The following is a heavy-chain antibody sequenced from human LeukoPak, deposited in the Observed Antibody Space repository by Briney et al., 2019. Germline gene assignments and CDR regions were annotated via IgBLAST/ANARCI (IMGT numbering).Heavy chain of an antibody. J-gene: IGHJ3*02. V-gene: IGHV1-2*06. CDR1: GYTLTAYY. Sequence: ASVKVSCKASGYTLTAYYLHWVRQAPGQGLEWMGRINLNSGGTTYAQKFKGRVTMTRDTSIGTAYMELSSLRSDDTAVYYCARPSTARRDAYIDAFDIWGQGTMVTVSS. CDR2: INLNSGGT. CDR3: ARPSTARRDAYIDAFDI. D-gene: IGHD5-24*01.